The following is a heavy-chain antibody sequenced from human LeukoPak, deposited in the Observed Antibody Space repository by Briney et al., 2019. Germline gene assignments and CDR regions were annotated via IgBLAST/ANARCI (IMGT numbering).Heavy chain of an antibody. CDR2: ISTSGSTI. J-gene: IGHJ4*02. CDR3: VRGGNVAAAHFDY. D-gene: IGHD6-13*01. V-gene: IGHV3-11*04. Sequence: GSLRLSCAASKFTFSDHYMSWIRQAPGKGLEWVSYISTSGSTIYYADSVKGRSTISRDNAKNSLYLQMNSLRAEDTAVYYCVRGGNVAAAHFDYWGQGTLDTVSS. CDR1: KFTFSDHY.